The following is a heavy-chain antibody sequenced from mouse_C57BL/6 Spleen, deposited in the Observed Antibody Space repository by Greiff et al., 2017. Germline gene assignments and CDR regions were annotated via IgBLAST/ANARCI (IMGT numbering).Heavy chain of an antibody. D-gene: IGHD3-2*02. CDR2: IDPSDSYT. CDR1: GYTFTSYW. Sequence: QVQLQQPGAELVKPGASVKLSCKASGYTFTSYWMQWVKQRPGQGLEWIGEIDPSDSYTNYNQKFKGKATLTVDTSSSTAYMQLSSLTSEDSAVYYCARGGGSSGPSFAYWGQGTLVTVSA. J-gene: IGHJ3*01. V-gene: IGHV1-50*01. CDR3: ARGGGSSGPSFAY.